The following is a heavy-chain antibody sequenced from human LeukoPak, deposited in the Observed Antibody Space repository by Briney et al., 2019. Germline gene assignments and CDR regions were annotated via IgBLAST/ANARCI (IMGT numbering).Heavy chain of an antibody. CDR1: RFTFSSYA. J-gene: IGHJ4*02. D-gene: IGHD6-19*01. V-gene: IGHV3-23*01. CDR2: ISNSGGST. CDR3: ARGKGITVSSFDY. Sequence: GGSLRLSCAASRFTFSSYAMSWVRQAPGKGLEWVSGISNSGGSTYYANSMKGRFTISRDNSKNTLYLQMNSLRAEDTAVYYCARGKGITVSSFDYWGQGTLVTVSS.